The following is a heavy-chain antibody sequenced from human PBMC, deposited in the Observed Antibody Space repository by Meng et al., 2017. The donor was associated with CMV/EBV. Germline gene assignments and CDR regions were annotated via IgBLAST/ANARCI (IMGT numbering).Heavy chain of an antibody. CDR3: ASSLTYPDY. D-gene: IGHD2-15*01. CDR2: INHSGST. J-gene: IGHJ4*02. Sequence: QVQLQPWGAGLLQPSETLSLTCAVYGGSFSGYYWSWIRQPPGKGLEWIGEINHSGSTNYNPSLKSRVTISVDTSKNQFSLKLSSVTAADTAVYYCASSLTYPDYWGQGTLVTVSS. CDR1: GGSFSGYY. V-gene: IGHV4-34*01.